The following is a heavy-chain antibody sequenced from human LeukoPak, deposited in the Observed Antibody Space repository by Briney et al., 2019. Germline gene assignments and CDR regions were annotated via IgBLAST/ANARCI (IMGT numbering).Heavy chain of an antibody. Sequence: GGSLRLSCAASGFTLSSYGMHWVRQAPGKGLEWVAVISYDGSNKYYADSVKGRFTISRDNSKNTLYLQMNSLRAEDTAVYYCAKEEQYSYAIWGQGTLVTVSS. V-gene: IGHV3-30*18. CDR3: AKEEQYSYAI. CDR1: GFTLSSYG. CDR2: ISYDGSNK. D-gene: IGHD5-18*01. J-gene: IGHJ4*02.